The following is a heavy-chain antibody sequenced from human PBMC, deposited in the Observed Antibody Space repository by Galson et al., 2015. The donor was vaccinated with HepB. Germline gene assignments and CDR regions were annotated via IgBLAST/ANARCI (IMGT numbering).Heavy chain of an antibody. CDR1: GGSISSSSYY. CDR2: IYYSGST. J-gene: IGHJ2*01. Sequence: ETLSLTCTVSGGSISSSSYYWGWIRQPPGKGLEWIGSIYYSGSTYYNPSLKSRVTISVDTSKNQFSLKLSSVTAADTAVYYCARRVTGYGGNPHWYFDLWGRGTLVTVSS. CDR3: ARRVTGYGGNPHWYFDL. V-gene: IGHV4-39*01. D-gene: IGHD4-23*01.